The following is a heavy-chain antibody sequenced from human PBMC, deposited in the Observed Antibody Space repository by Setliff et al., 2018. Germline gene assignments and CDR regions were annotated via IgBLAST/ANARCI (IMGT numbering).Heavy chain of an antibody. V-gene: IGHV4-30-4*08. J-gene: IGHJ3*02. CDR1: GGSISSGDYY. Sequence: PSETLSLTCTVSGGSISSGDYYWSWIRQPPGKGLEWIGYIYYSGSTYYTPSLKSRVTISVDTSKNPFSLKLSSVTAADTAVYYCAREARGYAFDIWGKGTMVTFSP. CDR3: AREARGYAFDI. CDR2: IYYSGST. D-gene: IGHD1-1*01.